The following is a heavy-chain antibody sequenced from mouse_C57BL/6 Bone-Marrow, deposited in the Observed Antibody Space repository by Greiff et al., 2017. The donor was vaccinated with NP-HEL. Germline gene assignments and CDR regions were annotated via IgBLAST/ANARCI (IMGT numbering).Heavy chain of an antibody. V-gene: IGHV14-1*01. J-gene: IGHJ4*01. D-gene: IGHD2-14*01. Sequence: VQLQQSGAELVRPGASVKLSCTASGFNIEDYYMHWVKQRPEQGLEWIGRIDPEDGDTEYAPKFQGKATMTADTSSNTAYLQLSSLTSEDTAVYYCTAYYRGSMDYWGQGTSVTVSS. CDR1: GFNIEDYY. CDR3: TAYYRGSMDY. CDR2: IDPEDGDT.